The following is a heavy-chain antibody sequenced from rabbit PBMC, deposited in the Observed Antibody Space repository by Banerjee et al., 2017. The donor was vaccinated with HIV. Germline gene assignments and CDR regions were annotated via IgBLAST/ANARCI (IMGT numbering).Heavy chain of an antibody. J-gene: IGHJ4*01. Sequence: QEQLEESGGGLVKPGRSLTLTCTASGFSFSDKYVMCWVRQAPGKGLEWIGCINTSSGNTVYASWAKGRFTISKTSSTTVTLQMTSLTAADTATYFCARDLAGAIGWNFNLWGPGTSSPS. D-gene: IGHD4-1*01. CDR1: GFSFSDKYV. CDR2: INTSSGNT. CDR3: ARDLAGAIGWNFNL. V-gene: IGHV1S45*01.